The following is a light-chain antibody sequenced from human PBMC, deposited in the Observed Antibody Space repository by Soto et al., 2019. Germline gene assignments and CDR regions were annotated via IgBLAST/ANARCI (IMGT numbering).Light chain of an antibody. J-gene: IGLJ1*01. V-gene: IGLV1-40*01. CDR3: CSYAGSYSFPDV. CDR2: GDT. CDR1: SSDIGAGSD. Sequence: QSVLTQPPSVSGAPGQRVTISCTGTSSDIGAGSDVHWYQQLPGAAPKLLIYGDTFRPSGVSDRFSGSKSGTSASLTITGLQPEDEADYYCCSYAGSYSFPDVFGTGTKVTVL.